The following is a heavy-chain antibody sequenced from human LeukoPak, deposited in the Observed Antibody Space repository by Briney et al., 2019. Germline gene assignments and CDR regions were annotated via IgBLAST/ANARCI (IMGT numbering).Heavy chain of an antibody. CDR1: GGSISSYY. Sequence: PSETLSLTCTVSGGSISSYYWSWIRQPPGKGLEWIGYIYYSGSTYYNPSLKSRVTISVDTSKNQFSLKLSSVTAADTAVYYCAKDGTTVFHPGFDPWGQGTLVTVSS. D-gene: IGHD4-17*01. CDR3: AKDGTTVFHPGFDP. CDR2: IYYSGST. V-gene: IGHV4-59*04. J-gene: IGHJ5*02.